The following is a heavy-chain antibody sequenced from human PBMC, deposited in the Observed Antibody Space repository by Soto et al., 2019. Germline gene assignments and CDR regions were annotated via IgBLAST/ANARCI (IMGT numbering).Heavy chain of an antibody. CDR2: IWYDGNTK. CDR1: GFTFNTYG. D-gene: IGHD6-19*01. J-gene: IGHJ6*02. Sequence: QIQLAESGGGVVQPGRSLRLSCAASGFTFNTYGFNWVRQAPGKGLEWVAVIWYDGNTKYYADSVKGRFTISRDNLKNTLYLQMNSLTAEDTAVYYCARPLVAPVAGPYYYGMDVWGQGTTVTVSS. CDR3: ARPLVAPVAGPYYYGMDV. V-gene: IGHV3-33*01.